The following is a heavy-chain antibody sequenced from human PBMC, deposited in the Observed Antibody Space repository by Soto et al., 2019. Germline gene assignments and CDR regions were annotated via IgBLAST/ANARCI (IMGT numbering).Heavy chain of an antibody. CDR3: ARDLKVAGTNSFYYYGMDV. Sequence: EVHLVESGGGLVKPGGSLTLSCAASGFTFSNYTMNWVRQAPGKGLEWVSSISRSSRNIYYADSVKGRFTISRDNAKNALYLHMNSLRAGDTAVYYCARDLKVAGTNSFYYYGMDVWGQGTTVTVSS. J-gene: IGHJ6*02. CDR1: GFTFSNYT. D-gene: IGHD6-19*01. V-gene: IGHV3-21*01. CDR2: ISRSSRNI.